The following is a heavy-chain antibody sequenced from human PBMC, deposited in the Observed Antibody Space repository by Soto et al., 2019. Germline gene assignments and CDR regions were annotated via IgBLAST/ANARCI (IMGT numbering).Heavy chain of an antibody. CDR2: INPSGGST. CDR3: ARDLDDWNYGAYHYYYMAV. J-gene: IGHJ6*03. CDR1: GYTFTSYY. D-gene: IGHD1-7*01. V-gene: IGHV1-46*03. Sequence: ASVKVSCKASGYTFTSYYMHWVRQAPGQGLEWMGIINPSGGSTSYAQKFQGRVTMTRDTSTSTVYMELSSLRSEDTAVYYCARDLDDWNYGAYHYYYMAVWGKGTTVTVSS.